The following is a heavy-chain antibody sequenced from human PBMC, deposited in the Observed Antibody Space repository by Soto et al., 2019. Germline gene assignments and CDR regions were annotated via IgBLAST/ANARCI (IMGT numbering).Heavy chain of an antibody. CDR1: GGSISSGGYY. CDR2: IYYSGST. Sequence: SETLSLTCTFSGGSISSGGYYLSWIRQHPGKGLEWIGYIYYSGSTYYNPSLKSRVTISVDTSKNQFSLKLSSVTAADTAVYYCARDQSAAGRYYYYGMDVWGQGTTVTVSS. D-gene: IGHD6-13*01. V-gene: IGHV4-31*03. J-gene: IGHJ6*02. CDR3: ARDQSAAGRYYYYGMDV.